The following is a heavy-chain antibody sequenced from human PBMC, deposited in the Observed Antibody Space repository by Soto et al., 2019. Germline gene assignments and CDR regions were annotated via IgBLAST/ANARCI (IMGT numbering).Heavy chain of an antibody. D-gene: IGHD3-10*01. J-gene: IGHJ4*02. Sequence: GGSLRLSCAASGFTFSSYGMHWVRQAPGKGLEWVAVISYDGSNKYYADSVKGRFTISRDNSKNTLYLQMNSLRAEDTAVYYCAKDGKVRGVTDYWGQGTLVTVSS. CDR3: AKDGKVRGVTDY. CDR2: ISYDGSNK. V-gene: IGHV3-30*18. CDR1: GFTFSSYG.